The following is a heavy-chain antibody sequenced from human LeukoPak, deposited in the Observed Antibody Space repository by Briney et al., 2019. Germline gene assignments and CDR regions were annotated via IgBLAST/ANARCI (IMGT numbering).Heavy chain of an antibody. CDR3: AEAGYSYIFDY. V-gene: IGHV3-23*01. Sequence: GGSLRLSCAASGFTFSSSAMNWVRQAPGKGLEWVSAISGSGDSTYYADSVKGRFTISRDNSKNTLYLQMNSLRAEDTAVYYYAEAGYSYIFDYWGQGTLVTVSS. D-gene: IGHD5-18*01. CDR2: ISGSGDST. CDR1: GFTFSSSA. J-gene: IGHJ4*02.